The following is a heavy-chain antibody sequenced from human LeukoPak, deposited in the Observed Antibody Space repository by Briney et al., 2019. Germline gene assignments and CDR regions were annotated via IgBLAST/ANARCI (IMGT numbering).Heavy chain of an antibody. J-gene: IGHJ2*01. CDR2: ISYSGSTI. CDR1: GFTFISYE. V-gene: IGHV3-48*03. D-gene: IGHD3-22*01. CDR3: ARDYYDSSGPWYFDL. Sequence: GGSLRLSCAASGFTFISYEMNWVRQAPGKGLEWVSYISYSGSTIYYADSVKGRFTISRDNAKNSLYLQMNSLRAEDTAFYYRARDYYDSSGPWYFDLWGRGTLVTVSS.